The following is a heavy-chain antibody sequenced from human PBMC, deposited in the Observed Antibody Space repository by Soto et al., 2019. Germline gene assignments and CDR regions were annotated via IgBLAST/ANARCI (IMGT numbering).Heavy chain of an antibody. J-gene: IGHJ4*02. CDR2: IYYSGST. Sequence: SETLSLTCTVSGGSISSYYWSWIRQPPGKGLEWIGYIYYSGSTNYNPSLKSRVTISVDTSKNQFSLKLSSVTAADTAVYYCARHPRLFKSAKSTVTHYWCPGPLVTVSS. V-gene: IGHV4-59*08. CDR3: ARHPRLFKSAKSTVTHY. CDR1: GGSISSYY. D-gene: IGHD4-17*01.